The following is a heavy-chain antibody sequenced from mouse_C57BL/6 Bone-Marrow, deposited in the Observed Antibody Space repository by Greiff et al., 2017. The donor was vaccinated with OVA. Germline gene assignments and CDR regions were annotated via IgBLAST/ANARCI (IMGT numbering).Heavy chain of an antibody. J-gene: IGHJ2*01. CDR1: GFTFSSYG. CDR2: ISSGGSYT. CDR3: ARQSSYYFDY. Sequence: DVHLVESGGDLVKPGGSLKLSCAASGFTFSSYGMSWVRQTPDKRLEWVATISSGGSYTYYPDSVKGRFTISRDNAKNTLYLQMSSLKSEDTAMYYCARQSSYYFDYWGQGTTLTVSS. V-gene: IGHV5-6*01.